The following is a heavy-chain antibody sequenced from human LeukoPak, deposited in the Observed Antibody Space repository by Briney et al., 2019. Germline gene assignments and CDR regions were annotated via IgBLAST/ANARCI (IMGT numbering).Heavy chain of an antibody. V-gene: IGHV3-23*01. D-gene: IGHD2-21*02. J-gene: IGHJ4*02. CDR1: GFTFSSYA. CDR3: AKVLPAYCGGDCAVDY. Sequence: GGSLRLSCAASGFTFSSYAMSWVRQAPGKGLEWVSAISGSGGSTYYADSVKGRFTISRDNSKNTLYLQMNSLRAEDTAVYYCAKVLPAYCGGDCAVDYWGQGTLVTVSS. CDR2: ISGSGGST.